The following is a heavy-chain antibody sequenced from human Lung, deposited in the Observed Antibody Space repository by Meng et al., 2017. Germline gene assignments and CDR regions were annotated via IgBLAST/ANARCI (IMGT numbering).Heavy chain of an antibody. CDR3: ARSKSIAAAGGY. CDR1: GYTFTNYA. Sequence: QVQLVQSGAEVKKSGASVKVFCKASGYTFTNYAMHWVRQAPGQRLEWMGWINAGNGNTKYSQKFQGRVTITRDTSASTAYMELSSLRSEDTAVHYCARSKSIAAAGGYWGQGTLVTVSS. J-gene: IGHJ4*02. V-gene: IGHV1-3*01. CDR2: INAGNGNT. D-gene: IGHD6-13*01.